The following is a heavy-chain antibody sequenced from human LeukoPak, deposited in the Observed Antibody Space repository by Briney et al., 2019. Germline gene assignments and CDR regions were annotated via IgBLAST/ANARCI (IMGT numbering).Heavy chain of an antibody. CDR2: IYISGST. CDR3: AREPLWSGYSYYYYYMDV. J-gene: IGHJ6*03. Sequence: SQTLSLTCTVSGGSISSGSYYWSWIRQPAGKGLEWIGRIYISGSTSYNPSLKTRVTMSVDTSKNQFSLKLSSVTAADTAVYYCAREPLWSGYSYYYYYMDVWGKGTTVTVSS. D-gene: IGHD3-3*01. CDR1: GGSISSGSYY. V-gene: IGHV4-61*02.